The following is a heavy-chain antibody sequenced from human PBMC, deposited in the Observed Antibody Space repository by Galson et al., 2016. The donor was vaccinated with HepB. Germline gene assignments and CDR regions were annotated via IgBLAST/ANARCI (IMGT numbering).Heavy chain of an antibody. Sequence: SLRLSCAASGFTFSNYMLNWVRQAPGKGLEWVSAIGGSGGDTYYPDSVRGRFTISRDNSKNTLYLQMNSLRAEDTALYYCVQGSTAPAVWGKGTPVTVST. V-gene: IGHV3-23*01. CDR1: GFTFSNYM. J-gene: IGHJ6*04. CDR2: IGGSGGDT. D-gene: IGHD1-1*01. CDR3: VQGSTAPAV.